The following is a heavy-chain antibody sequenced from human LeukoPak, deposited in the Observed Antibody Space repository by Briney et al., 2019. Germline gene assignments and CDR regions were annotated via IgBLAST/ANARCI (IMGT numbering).Heavy chain of an antibody. CDR2: IRYDGSNK. CDR3: AKGPYDYGDYYY. J-gene: IGHJ4*02. D-gene: IGHD4-17*01. Sequence: PTGVSLRLSCAASGVTFSSYGMHWVRQAPGKGLEWVAFIRYDGSNKYYADSVKGRFTISRDNSKNTLYLQMNSLRAEDTAVYYCAKGPYDYGDYYYWGQGTLVTVSS. V-gene: IGHV3-30*02. CDR1: GVTFSSYG.